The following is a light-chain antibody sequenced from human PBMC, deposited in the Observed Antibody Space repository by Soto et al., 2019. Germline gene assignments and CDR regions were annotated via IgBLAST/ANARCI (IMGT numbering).Light chain of an antibody. CDR2: GSS. CDR3: QSYDNNLLV. V-gene: IGLV1-40*01. CDR1: SSNIGAGYD. J-gene: IGLJ2*01. Sequence: QLVLTQPPSVSGAPGQRVTISCTGSSSNIGAGYDVHWYQQLPGTAPKLLIFGSSNRPSGVPDRFSGSKSRTSASLAITGLQAEDEADYYCQSYDNNLLVFGGGTKLTVL.